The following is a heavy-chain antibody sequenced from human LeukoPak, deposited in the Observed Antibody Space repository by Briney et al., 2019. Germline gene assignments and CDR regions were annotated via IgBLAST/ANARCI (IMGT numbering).Heavy chain of an antibody. CDR2: IYTSGST. Sequence: PWETLSLTCTVSGGSISSYYWSWIRQPAGKGLEWIGRIYTSGSTNYNPSLKSRVTMSVDTSKNQFSLKLSSVTAADTAVYYCAREFNDFWSGYQEYYFDYWGQGTLVTVSS. CDR3: AREFNDFWSGYQEYYFDY. CDR1: GGSISSYY. J-gene: IGHJ4*02. D-gene: IGHD3-3*01. V-gene: IGHV4-4*07.